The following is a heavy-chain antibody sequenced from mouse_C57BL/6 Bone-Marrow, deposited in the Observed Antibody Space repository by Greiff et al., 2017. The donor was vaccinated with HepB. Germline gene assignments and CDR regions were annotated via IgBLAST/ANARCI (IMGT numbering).Heavy chain of an antibody. CDR1: GYTFTSYW. V-gene: IGHV1-61*01. CDR3: ARSITTVVAGDYFDY. Sequence: VQLQQPGAELVRPGSSVKLSCKASGYTFTSYWMDWVKQRPAQGLEWIGNIYPSDSETHYNQKFKDKATLTVDKSSSTAYMQLSSLTSEDSAVYYCARSITTVVAGDYFDYWGQGTTLTVSS. CDR2: IYPSDSET. J-gene: IGHJ2*01. D-gene: IGHD1-1*01.